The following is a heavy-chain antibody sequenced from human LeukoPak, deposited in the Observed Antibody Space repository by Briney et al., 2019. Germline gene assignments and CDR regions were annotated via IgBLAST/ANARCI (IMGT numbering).Heavy chain of an antibody. Sequence: PGGSLRLSCAASGFTFSSYWMHWVRQAPGKGLVWVSRINTDGSGTNSADSVKGRFTISRDNAKNTLYLQMNSLRAEDTAVYYCAKDRGPLAVAFDYWGQGTLVTVSS. CDR1: GFTFSSYW. CDR3: AKDRGPLAVAFDY. J-gene: IGHJ4*02. CDR2: INTDGSGT. D-gene: IGHD6-19*01. V-gene: IGHV3-74*01.